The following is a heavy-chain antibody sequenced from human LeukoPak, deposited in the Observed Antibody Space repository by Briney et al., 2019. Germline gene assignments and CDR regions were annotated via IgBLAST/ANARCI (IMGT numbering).Heavy chain of an antibody. J-gene: IGHJ4*02. D-gene: IGHD4-17*01. CDR2: IKQDGSVK. V-gene: IGHV3-7*03. CDR1: GVTFSSYW. Sequence: GGSLRLSCAASGVTFSSYWMSWVRQAPGKGLEWVANIKQDGSVKYYVDSVKGRFTISRDNAKDSLYLQMNSLRAEDTAVYYCAVPDYGDYALDYWGQGTLVTVSS. CDR3: AVPDYGDYALDY.